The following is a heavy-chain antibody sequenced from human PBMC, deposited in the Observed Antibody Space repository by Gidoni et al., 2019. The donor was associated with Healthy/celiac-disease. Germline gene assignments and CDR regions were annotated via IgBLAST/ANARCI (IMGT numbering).Heavy chain of an antibody. CDR3: AKDVEEVVAATQDY. D-gene: IGHD2-15*01. Sequence: EVQLLESGGGLVQPGGSLRLSCAASGFTFSSYAMSWVRQAPGKGLEWVSAISGSGCSTYYADSVKGRFTISRDNSKNTLYLQMNSLRAEDTAVYYCAKDVEEVVAATQDYWGQGTLVTVSS. CDR1: GFTFSSYA. CDR2: ISGSGCST. V-gene: IGHV3-23*01. J-gene: IGHJ4*02.